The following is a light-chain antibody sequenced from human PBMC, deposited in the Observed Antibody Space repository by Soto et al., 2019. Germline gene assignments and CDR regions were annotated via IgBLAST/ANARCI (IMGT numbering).Light chain of an antibody. V-gene: IGLV2-23*01. Sequence: QAVVAQPASVSGSPGQSITISCTGISTDVGSHDLVSWYKHPPGKAPKLIIYEGSKRPSGVSNRFSGSKSGNTASLTISWLQAEDEADYYCCSYAGSSALLFGGGTKVTVL. CDR3: CSYAGSSALL. CDR2: EGS. J-gene: IGLJ2*01. CDR1: STDVGSHDL.